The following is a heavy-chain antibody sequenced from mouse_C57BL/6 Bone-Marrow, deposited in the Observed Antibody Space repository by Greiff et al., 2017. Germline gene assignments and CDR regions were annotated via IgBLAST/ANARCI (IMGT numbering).Heavy chain of an antibody. CDR2: IYPRSGNT. CDR3: AFITTVGGLFFDY. V-gene: IGHV1-81*01. CDR1: GYTFTSYG. J-gene: IGHJ2*01. Sequence: QVQLKESGAELARPGASVKLSCKASGYTFTSYGISWVKQRTGQGLEWIGEIYPRSGNTYYNEKFKGKATLTADKSSSTAYMELRSLTSEDSAVYFCAFITTVGGLFFDYWGQGTTLTVSS. D-gene: IGHD1-1*01.